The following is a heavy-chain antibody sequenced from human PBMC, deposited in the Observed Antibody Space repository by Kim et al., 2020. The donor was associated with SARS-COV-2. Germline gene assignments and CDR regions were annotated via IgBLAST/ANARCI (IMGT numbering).Heavy chain of an antibody. CDR3: ARVGYSGSFDY. J-gene: IGHJ4*02. D-gene: IGHD5-12*01. Sequence: KYYSTSLKTRLTISKDTSKNQVVLTMTNMDPVDTATYYCARVGYSGSFDYWGQGTLVTVSS. V-gene: IGHV2-70*01. CDR2: K.